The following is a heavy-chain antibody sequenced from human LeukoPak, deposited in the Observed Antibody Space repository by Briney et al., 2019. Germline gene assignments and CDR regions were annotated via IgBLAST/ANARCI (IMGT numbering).Heavy chain of an antibody. CDR3: ARNGPGRGDTYYYDSSGYYLDY. D-gene: IGHD3-22*01. J-gene: IGHJ4*02. V-gene: IGHV4-38-2*02. Sequence: SETLSLTCTVSGYSISSGYYWGWIRQPPGKGLEWIGSIYHSGSTYYNPSLKSRVAISVDTSKNQFSLKLSSVTAADTAVYYCARNGPGRGDTYYYDSSGYYLDYWGQGTLVTVSS. CDR1: GYSISSGYY. CDR2: IYHSGST.